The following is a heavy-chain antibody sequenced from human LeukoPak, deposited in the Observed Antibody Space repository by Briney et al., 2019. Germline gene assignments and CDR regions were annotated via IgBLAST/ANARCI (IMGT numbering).Heavy chain of an antibody. D-gene: IGHD4-17*01. V-gene: IGHV4-59*08. CDR2: IYDSGST. CDR3: ARLAVTPYCYYGMYV. CDR1: GGSISRYY. J-gene: IGHJ6*02. Sequence: SETLSRTCTVSGGSISRYYWSWLRQPPGKGLEWIGYIYDSGSTNYNPSLKSRVTISVDTSKNQFSLKLSSVTAADTAVYYCARLAVTPYCYYGMYVWGQGTTVTVSS.